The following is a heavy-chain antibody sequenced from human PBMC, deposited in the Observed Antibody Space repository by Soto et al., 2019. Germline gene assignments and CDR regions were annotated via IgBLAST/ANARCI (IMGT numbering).Heavy chain of an antibody. CDR3: ARDWYMDY. V-gene: IGHV3-7*04. CDR1: GFTFSNHW. CDR2: IKQDGSEK. J-gene: IGHJ4*02. Sequence: VQLVESGGGLVQPGESLRLSCAASGFTFSNHWINWIRQTPGRGLEWLAVIKQDGSEKYYVDSVKGRFTVSRANAMNSAYLQMNSLRVDDTAVYYCARDWYMDYWGQGTLVTVSS. D-gene: IGHD1-20*01.